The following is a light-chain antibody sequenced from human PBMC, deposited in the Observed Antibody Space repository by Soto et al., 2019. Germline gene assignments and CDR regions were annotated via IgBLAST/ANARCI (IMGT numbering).Light chain of an antibody. CDR3: QQYDSFPIT. Sequence: DIQMTQSPSTLSGSVGDRVTITCRASQTICSWLAWYQQKPGKAPKLLIYKASTLKSGVPSRFSGSGSGTEFTLTISSLQPDDFATYYCQQYDSFPITFGQGTRLEIK. J-gene: IGKJ5*01. V-gene: IGKV1-5*03. CDR1: QTICSW. CDR2: KAS.